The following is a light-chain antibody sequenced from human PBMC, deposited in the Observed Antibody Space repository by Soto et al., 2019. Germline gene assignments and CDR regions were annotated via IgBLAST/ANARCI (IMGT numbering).Light chain of an antibody. Sequence: EIVMTQSPATLSVSPGERATLSCRASQSVSSKVAWYQHKPGQAPRLLIYETSTRAAGIPARFTGSGSGTDFTLTISSLEPEDFAVYYCQQLNNWPLTFGGGTKVDIK. CDR1: QSVSSK. J-gene: IGKJ4*01. V-gene: IGKV3-15*01. CDR2: ETS. CDR3: QQLNNWPLT.